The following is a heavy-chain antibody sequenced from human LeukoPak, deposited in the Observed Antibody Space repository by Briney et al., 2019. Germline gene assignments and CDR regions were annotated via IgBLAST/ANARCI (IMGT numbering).Heavy chain of an antibody. Sequence: KPSETLSLTCAVYGGSFSGYYWSWIRQPPGKGLEWIGEINHSGSTNYNPSLKSRVTISVDTSKNQFSLKLNSVTAADTAVYYCARRRVVPAAHSRYMDVWGKGTTVTVSS. CDR2: INHSGST. V-gene: IGHV4-34*01. D-gene: IGHD2-2*01. J-gene: IGHJ6*03. CDR1: GGSFSGYY. CDR3: ARRRVVPAAHSRYMDV.